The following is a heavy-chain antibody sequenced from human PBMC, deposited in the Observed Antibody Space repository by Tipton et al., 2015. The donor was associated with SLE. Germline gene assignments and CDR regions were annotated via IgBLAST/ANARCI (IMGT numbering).Heavy chain of an antibody. CDR1: GGSISDYY. V-gene: IGHV4-59*01. D-gene: IGHD3-10*01. CDR2: ASYSGRP. J-gene: IGHJ6*03. Sequence: TLSLTCTVSGGSISDYYWSWIRQSPGKGLEWIGDASYSGRPNFNPSLKSRVTVSVDTSRNQFSLRLRSVTAADSAVYFCARADGSYFYYFMDVWGKGTTVTVSS. CDR3: ARADGSYFYYFMDV.